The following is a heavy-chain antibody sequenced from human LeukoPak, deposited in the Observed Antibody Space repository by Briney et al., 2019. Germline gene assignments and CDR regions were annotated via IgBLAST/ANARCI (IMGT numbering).Heavy chain of an antibody. CDR3: AREPDTAAY. J-gene: IGHJ4*02. CDR2: ISSSSSTI. Sequence: PGGSLRLSCAASGFTFSSYSMNWVRQAPGKGLEWVSYISSSSSTIYYADSVKGRFTISRDNAKNSLYLQMNSLRAEDTAVYYCAREPDTAAYWGQGTPVTVSS. D-gene: IGHD5-18*01. CDR1: GFTFSSYS. V-gene: IGHV3-48*04.